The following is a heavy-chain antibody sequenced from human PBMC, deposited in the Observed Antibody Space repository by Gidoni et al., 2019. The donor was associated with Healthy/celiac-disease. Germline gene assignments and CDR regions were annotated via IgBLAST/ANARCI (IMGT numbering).Heavy chain of an antibody. CDR1: GGSFSGYY. D-gene: IGHD4-17*01. CDR3: ARGRYGDRSDGATNRAFDI. J-gene: IGHJ3*02. V-gene: IGHV4-34*01. CDR2: INHSGST. Sequence: QVQLQQWGAGLLKPSETLSLTCAVYGGSFSGYYWSWIRQPPGKGLEWIGEINHSGSTNYNPSLKSRVTISVDTSKNQFSLKLSSVTAADTAVYYCARGRYGDRSDGATNRAFDIWGQGTMVTVSS.